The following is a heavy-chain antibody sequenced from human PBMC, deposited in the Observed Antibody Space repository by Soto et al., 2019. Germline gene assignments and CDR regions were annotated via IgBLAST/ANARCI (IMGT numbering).Heavy chain of an antibody. Sequence: SETLSLTCTVSGGSISSGDYYWSWIRQPPGKGLEWIGYIYYSGSTYYNPSLKSRVTISVDTSKNQFSLKLSSVTAADTAVYYCARDRGDYYFDYWGQGTLVTVSS. J-gene: IGHJ4*02. D-gene: IGHD2-21*02. CDR2: IYYSGST. CDR3: ARDRGDYYFDY. V-gene: IGHV4-30-4*01. CDR1: GGSISSGDYY.